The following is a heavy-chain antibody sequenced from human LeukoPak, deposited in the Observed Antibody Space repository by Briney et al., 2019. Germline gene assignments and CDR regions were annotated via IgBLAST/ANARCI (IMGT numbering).Heavy chain of an antibody. V-gene: IGHV1-46*01. Sequence: ASVMVSCKASGYTFTNYYMHWLRQAPGQGLEWMGIINLSGGSTSYAQKFQGRVTMTRDMSTSTVYMELSSLRSEDTAVYYCARGPTYYYDSSGYPLEYWCQGTLVTVSS. CDR3: ARGPTYYYDSSGYPLEY. CDR1: GYTFTNYY. J-gene: IGHJ4*02. D-gene: IGHD3-22*01. CDR2: INLSGGST.